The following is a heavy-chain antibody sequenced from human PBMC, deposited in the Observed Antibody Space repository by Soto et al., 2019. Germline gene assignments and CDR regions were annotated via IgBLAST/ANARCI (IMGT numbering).Heavy chain of an antibody. D-gene: IGHD7-27*01. CDR3: ASSPAWGSSPNWFDP. V-gene: IGHV4-30-2*01. J-gene: IGHJ5*02. Sequence: PSETRSRTCSLPRGSINSGVSSVAWIRQPPGKGLEWIGYIYTSGGTSQSPSLKSRVTISIDRSRNQFSLKLRSVTAADTAVYYCASSPAWGSSPNWFDPWGQGTLVTVSS. CDR2: IYTSGGT. CDR1: RGSINSGVSS.